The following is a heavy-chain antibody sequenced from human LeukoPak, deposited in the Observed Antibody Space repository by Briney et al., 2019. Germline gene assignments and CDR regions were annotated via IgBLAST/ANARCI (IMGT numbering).Heavy chain of an antibody. J-gene: IGHJ6*02. V-gene: IGHV1-46*01. CDR1: GYTFTSYY. CDR2: ISPSGGST. Sequence: ASVKVSCKASGYTFTSYYMHWVRQAPGQGLEWMGIISPSGGSTSYAQKFQGRVTMTRDTSTSTVYMELSSLRSEDTAVYYRAKGVIYYYYGMDVWGQGTTVTVSS. D-gene: IGHD3-22*01. CDR3: AKGVIYYYYGMDV.